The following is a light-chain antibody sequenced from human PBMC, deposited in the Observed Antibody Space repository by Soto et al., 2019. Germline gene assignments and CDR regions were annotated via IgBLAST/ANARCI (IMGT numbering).Light chain of an antibody. J-gene: IGKJ4*01. Sequence: EIVMTQSAAPLSLSPGERATLSCRASQGVSRHLAWYQQKPGQAPRLLIYAASTRAACVPARFSGSGSGTEFPLTISRLQSEDFRVYYCQQYHQWPLTFGGGTKVEI. CDR2: AAS. CDR3: QQYHQWPLT. CDR1: QGVSRH. V-gene: IGKV3D-15*01.